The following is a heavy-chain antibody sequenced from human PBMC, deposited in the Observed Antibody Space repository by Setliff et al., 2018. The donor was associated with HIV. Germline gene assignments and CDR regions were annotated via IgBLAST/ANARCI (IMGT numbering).Heavy chain of an antibody. J-gene: IGHJ4*02. CDR2: ISGGST. V-gene: IGHV3-66*02. CDR1: GFTVSSNE. Sequence: GGSLRLSCAASGFTVSSNEMSWVRQAPGKGLEWVSSISGGSTYYADSVKGRFTISRDNSKNTLYLQMNSLRAEDTAVYYCAKCGGVTCYSASWYFDYWGQGTLVTVSS. CDR3: AKCGGVTCYSASWYFDY. D-gene: IGHD2-15*01.